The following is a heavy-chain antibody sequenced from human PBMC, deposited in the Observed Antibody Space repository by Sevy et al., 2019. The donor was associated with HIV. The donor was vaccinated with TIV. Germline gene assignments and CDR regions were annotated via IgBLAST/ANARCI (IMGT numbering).Heavy chain of an antibody. CDR2: IYHSGTT. J-gene: IGHJ4*02. CDR1: GASISYYY. D-gene: IGHD2-15*01. Sequence: SETLSLTCTISGASISYYYWSWIRRPPGKGLEWIGYIYHSGTTNYNPSLTSRVSISVDMSKNQFSLKLTSVTAADTAVYYCARDPGGGGIVNWGQGTLVIVSS. CDR3: ARDPGGGGIVN. V-gene: IGHV4-59*01.